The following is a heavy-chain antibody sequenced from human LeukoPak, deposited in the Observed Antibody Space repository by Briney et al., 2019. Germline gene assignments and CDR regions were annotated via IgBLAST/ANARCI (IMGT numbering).Heavy chain of an antibody. CDR3: ARSHYDILTGYWYYFDY. CDR1: GFTFSGYW. J-gene: IGHJ4*02. CDR2: ISSSGSTI. V-gene: IGHV3-11*01. D-gene: IGHD3-9*01. Sequence: GGSLRLSCAASGFTFSGYWMSWIRQAPGKGLEWVSYISSSGSTIYYADSVKGRFTISRDNAKNSLYLQMNSLRAEDTAVYYCARSHYDILTGYWYYFDYWGQGTLVTVSS.